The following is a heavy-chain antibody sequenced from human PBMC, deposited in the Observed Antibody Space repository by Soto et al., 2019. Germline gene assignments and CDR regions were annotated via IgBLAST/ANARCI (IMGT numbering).Heavy chain of an antibody. CDR3: ARASVDTAMVTGYWFDP. D-gene: IGHD5-18*01. CDR2: MNPNSGNT. Sequence: QVQLVQTGAEVKKPGASVKVYCKASGYTFTSYDINWVRQATGQGLEWMGWMNPNSGNTGYAQKFQGRVTMTRTTSISTAYMELSSLRSEDTAVYYCARASVDTAMVTGYWFDPWGQGTLVTVSS. V-gene: IGHV1-8*01. J-gene: IGHJ5*02. CDR1: GYTFTSYD.